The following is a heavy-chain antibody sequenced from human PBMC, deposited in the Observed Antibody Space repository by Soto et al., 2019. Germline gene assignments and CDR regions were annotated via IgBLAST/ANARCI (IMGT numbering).Heavy chain of an antibody. Sequence: GESLKISCKGSGYSFTSYWIGWVRQMPGKGLEWMGIIYPGDSDTRYSPSFQGQVTISADNSKNTLYLQMNSLRAEDTAVYYCASRSSGWYFEYWGQGTLVTVSS. J-gene: IGHJ4*02. D-gene: IGHD6-19*01. CDR1: GYSFTSYW. CDR3: ASRSSGWYFEY. CDR2: IYPGDSDT. V-gene: IGHV5-51*01.